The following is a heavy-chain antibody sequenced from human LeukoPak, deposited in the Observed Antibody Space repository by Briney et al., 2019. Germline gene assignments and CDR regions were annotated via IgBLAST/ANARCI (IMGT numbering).Heavy chain of an antibody. CDR1: GFTFSDYY. Sequence: PGGSLRLSCAASGFTFSDYYMSWVRQAPGKGLEWVSSISTSSDDTYYTDSVRGRFTISRDNAENSLFLQMSSLRAEDTATYYCATDFSVAAAGTNDYWGQGTLVTVSS. J-gene: IGHJ4*02. CDR2: ISTSSDDT. D-gene: IGHD6-13*01. CDR3: ATDFSVAAAGTNDY. V-gene: IGHV3-11*06.